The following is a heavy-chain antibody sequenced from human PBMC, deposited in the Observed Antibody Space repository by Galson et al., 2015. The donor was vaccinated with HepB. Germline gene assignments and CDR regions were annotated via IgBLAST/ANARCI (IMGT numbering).Heavy chain of an antibody. D-gene: IGHD4-17*01. CDR3: AKEETTVKTPGVDY. Sequence: SLRLSCAASGFTFSSYAMSWVRQAPGKGLEWVSAISGNGGGRWYADSVKGRFTISRDNSKSTVYLQMNSLRDEDTAVYYCAKEETTVKTPGVDYWGQGTLVTVSS. V-gene: IGHV3-23*01. CDR2: ISGNGGGR. CDR1: GFTFSSYA. J-gene: IGHJ4*02.